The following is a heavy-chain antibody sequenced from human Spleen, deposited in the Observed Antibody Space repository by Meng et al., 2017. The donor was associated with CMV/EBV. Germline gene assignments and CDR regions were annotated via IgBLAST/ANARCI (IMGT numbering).Heavy chain of an antibody. CDR1: GYTFTTYD. CDR2: ISPNSGDT. D-gene: IGHD6-19*01. CDR3: ARETDDSGWDFDS. J-gene: IGHJ4*02. V-gene: IGHV1-8*03. Sequence: ASVKVSCKASGYTFTTYDINWVRQATGQGLEWMGWISPNSGDTGYAQKFQGRVTITRNTSISTVFMELSSLRFEDTAVYYCARETDDSGWDFDSWGQGTLVTVSS.